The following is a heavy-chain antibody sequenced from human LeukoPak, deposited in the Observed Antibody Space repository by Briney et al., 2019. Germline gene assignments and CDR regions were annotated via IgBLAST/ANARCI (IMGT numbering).Heavy chain of an antibody. CDR2: VTSSGGHK. V-gene: IGHV3-11*04. D-gene: IGHD4-17*01. J-gene: IGHJ4*02. CDR1: GFIFSDYY. Sequence: GGSLRLSCAASGFIFSDYYMSWVSQAPGKGMEWVAYVTSSGGHKYYADSAKGRFTISRDNAKNSLDLQMNSLRAEDTAVYYCARVAPYGDYIGGSDYWGQGALVTASS. CDR3: ARVAPYGDYIGGSDY.